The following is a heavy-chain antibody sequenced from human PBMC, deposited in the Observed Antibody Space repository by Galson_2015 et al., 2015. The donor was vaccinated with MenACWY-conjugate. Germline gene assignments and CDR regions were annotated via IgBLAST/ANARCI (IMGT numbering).Heavy chain of an antibody. Sequence: QSGAEVKKPGESLQISCKGSGSTFPTYWIGWVRQLPGKGLEWMGLITPGDSETRYSPAFQGQVTISADKSISTAYVQWDSLQASDTAMYYCARHPPGGRGMDVWGQGTTVTVSS. J-gene: IGHJ6*02. V-gene: IGHV5-51*01. CDR2: ITPGDSET. CDR1: GSTFPTYW. CDR3: ARHPPGGRGMDV. D-gene: IGHD1-26*01.